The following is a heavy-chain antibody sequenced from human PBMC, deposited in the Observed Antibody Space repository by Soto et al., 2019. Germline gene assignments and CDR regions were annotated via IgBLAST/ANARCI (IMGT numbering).Heavy chain of an antibody. CDR1: EFAVGSYY. CDR3: ARAFGDYASYLD. Sequence: EVQLVESGGGLIQPGGSLRLSCAASEFAVGSYYMSWVRQAPGKGLEWVSGIYAGGSTYYADSVKGRFTISRDNSKNTLYLQMTTLRAEATAVYYCARAFGDYASYLDWGQGTLVTVSS. CDR2: IYAGGST. V-gene: IGHV3-53*01. D-gene: IGHD4-17*01. J-gene: IGHJ4*02.